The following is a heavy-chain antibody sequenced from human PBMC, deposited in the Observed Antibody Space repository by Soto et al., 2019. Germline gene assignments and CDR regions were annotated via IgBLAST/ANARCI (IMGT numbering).Heavy chain of an antibody. CDR2: IVVGSGNT. Sequence: SVKVSCKASGFTFTSSAVQWVRQSRGQRLEWIGWIVVGSGNTNYAQKFQERVTITRDMSTSTAYMELSSLRSEDTAVYYCAAASSSREYCSGGSCLYYYYGMDVWGQGTTVTVSS. J-gene: IGHJ6*02. V-gene: IGHV1-58*01. CDR1: GFTFTSSA. CDR3: AAASSSREYCSGGSCLYYYYGMDV. D-gene: IGHD2-15*01.